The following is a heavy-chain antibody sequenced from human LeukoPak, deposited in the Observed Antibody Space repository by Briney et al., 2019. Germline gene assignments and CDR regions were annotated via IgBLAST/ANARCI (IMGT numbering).Heavy chain of an antibody. CDR2: ISAYNGNT. D-gene: IGHD3-22*01. Sequence: ASVKVSCKASGYTFTSYGISWVRQAPGQGLEWMGWISAYNGNTNYAQKLQGRVTMTTDTSTSTAYMELRSLRSDDTAVYYCARDQPNPPYYYDSSGSTPHFDYWGRGTLVTVSS. J-gene: IGHJ4*02. CDR3: ARDQPNPPYYYDSSGSTPHFDY. V-gene: IGHV1-18*01. CDR1: GYTFTSYG.